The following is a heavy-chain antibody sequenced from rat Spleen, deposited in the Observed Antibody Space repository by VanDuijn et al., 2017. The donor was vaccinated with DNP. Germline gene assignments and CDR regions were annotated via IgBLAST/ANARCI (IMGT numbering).Heavy chain of an antibody. D-gene: IGHD1-7*01. CDR1: GFTFSNYW. CDR3: TTDSAYYGYGDY. J-gene: IGHJ2*01. V-gene: IGHV5-31*01. CDR2: ISTSGGST. Sequence: EVQLVETGGGLVQPGRSLKVSCVASGFTFSNYWMFWVRQAPGKGLEWIASISTSGGSTYYRDSVKGRFTITRDNAKSTLYLQMDSLRSEDTATYYCTTDSAYYGYGDYWGQGVMVTVSS.